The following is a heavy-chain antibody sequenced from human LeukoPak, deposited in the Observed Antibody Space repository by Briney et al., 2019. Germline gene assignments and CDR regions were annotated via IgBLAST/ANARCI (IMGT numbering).Heavy chain of an antibody. Sequence: GGSLRPSCAASGFTFSSNWMHWVRQAPGKGLVWVSRINSDGRTTTYADSVKGRFTISRDNAKNTLYLQMNSLRAEDTAVYYCARVHSNIVATIRAGGTFDIWGQGTMVTVSS. D-gene: IGHD5-12*01. J-gene: IGHJ3*02. V-gene: IGHV3-74*03. CDR2: INSDGRTT. CDR3: ARVHSNIVATIRAGGTFDI. CDR1: GFTFSSNW.